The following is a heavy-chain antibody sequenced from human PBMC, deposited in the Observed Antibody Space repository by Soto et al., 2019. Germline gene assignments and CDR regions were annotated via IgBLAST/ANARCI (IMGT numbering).Heavy chain of an antibody. Sequence: GASVKVSCKASEYTFTRYAIHWVRQAPGQRLEWMGWINAGNGDRKYSQKFQGRVTITRDTSATTAYMELSSLRSEDTAVYYCARDRAYDSSGYYYAYWGQGTLVTVSS. CDR1: EYTFTRYA. CDR3: ARDRAYDSSGYYYAY. V-gene: IGHV1-3*01. CDR2: INAGNGDR. D-gene: IGHD3-22*01. J-gene: IGHJ4*02.